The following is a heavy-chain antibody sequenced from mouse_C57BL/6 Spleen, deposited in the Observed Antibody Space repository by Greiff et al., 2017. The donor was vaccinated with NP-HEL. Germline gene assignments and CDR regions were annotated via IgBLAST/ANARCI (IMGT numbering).Heavy chain of an antibody. CDR1: GYTFTSYW. CDR3: ASGYGYAYFDY. Sequence: VQLQQPGAELVMPGASVKLSCKASGYTFTSYWMHWVKQRPGQGLEWIGEIDPSDSYTNYNQKFKGKSTLTVDKSSSTAYMQLSSLTSEDSAVYYCASGYGYAYFDYWGQGTTLKVSS. V-gene: IGHV1-69*01. D-gene: IGHD2-2*01. CDR2: IDPSDSYT. J-gene: IGHJ2*01.